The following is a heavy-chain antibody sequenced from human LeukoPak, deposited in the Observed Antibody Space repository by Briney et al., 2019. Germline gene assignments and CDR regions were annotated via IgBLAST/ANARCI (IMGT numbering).Heavy chain of an antibody. V-gene: IGHV1-8*01. CDR2: MNPNSGNT. CDR1: GYTFTSYD. D-gene: IGHD2-2*01. Sequence: SVKVSCKASGYTFTSYDINWVRQATGQGLEWMGWMNPNSGNTGYAQKFQGRVTMTRNTSISTAYMELSSLRSEDTAVYYCAREGNTKRQLYNWFDPWGQGTLVTVSS. CDR3: AREGNTKRQLYNWFDP. J-gene: IGHJ5*02.